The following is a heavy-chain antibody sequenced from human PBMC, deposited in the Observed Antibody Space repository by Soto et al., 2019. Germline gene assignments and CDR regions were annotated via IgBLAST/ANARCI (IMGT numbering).Heavy chain of an antibody. Sequence: ASVKVSCKASGYTFTSYGISWVRQAPGQGLEWMGWISAYNGNTNHAQKLQGRVTMTTDTSTSTAYMELRSLRAEDTAVYYCARDPSVGGWFDPWGQGTLVTVSS. J-gene: IGHJ5*02. D-gene: IGHD2-15*01. CDR3: ARDPSVGGWFDP. V-gene: IGHV1-18*01. CDR1: GYTFTSYG. CDR2: ISAYNGNT.